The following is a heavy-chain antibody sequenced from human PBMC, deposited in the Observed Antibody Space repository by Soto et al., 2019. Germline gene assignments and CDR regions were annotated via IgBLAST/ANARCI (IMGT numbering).Heavy chain of an antibody. CDR1: GGSFSGYY. J-gene: IGHJ4*02. Sequence: PSETLSLTCAVYGGSFSGYYWTWVRQPPGTGLEWIGEINHSGSTNYNPSLKSRVTISVDTSKNQFSLKLSSVTAADTAVYYCASTAHSSGWYSGGFDYWGQGTLVTVSS. CDR2: INHSGST. V-gene: IGHV4-34*01. D-gene: IGHD6-19*01. CDR3: ASTAHSSGWYSGGFDY.